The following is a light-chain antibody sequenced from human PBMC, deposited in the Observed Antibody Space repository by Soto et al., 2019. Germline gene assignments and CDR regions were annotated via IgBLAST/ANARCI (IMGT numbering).Light chain of an antibody. J-gene: IGLJ2*01. CDR1: TGAVTSGHY. CDR3: LLSYSGARQGV. Sequence: QTVVTQEPSLTVSPGGTVTLTCGSSTGAVTSGHYPYWFQQKPGQAPRTLIYDTSNKHSWTPARFSGSLLGGKAALTLSGAQPEDDAEYYCLLSYSGARQGVFGGWTKLTVL. CDR2: DTS. V-gene: IGLV7-46*01.